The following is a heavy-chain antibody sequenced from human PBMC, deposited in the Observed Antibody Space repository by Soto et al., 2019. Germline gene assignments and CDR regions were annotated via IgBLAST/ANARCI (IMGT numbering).Heavy chain of an antibody. J-gene: IGHJ6*03. Sequence: DVQLVESGGGLVQPGGSLTLSCAGSGFTVTSKYMSWVRQAPGKGLEWVSLIQSGGSTFYADSVKGRFSISRDNSKNTVYLQMNSLRAEDTAVYYCARDVVHCSGGRCYGVTMDVWGKGTTVTVSS. CDR2: IQSGGST. CDR3: ARDVVHCSGGRCYGVTMDV. D-gene: IGHD2-15*01. V-gene: IGHV3-66*01. CDR1: GFTVTSKY.